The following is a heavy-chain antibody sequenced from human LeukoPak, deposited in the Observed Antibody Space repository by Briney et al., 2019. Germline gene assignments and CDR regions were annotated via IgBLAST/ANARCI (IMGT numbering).Heavy chain of an antibody. CDR2: INPNSGGT. Sequence: GESLKVSCKASGYTFTGYYMHWVRQAPGQGLEWMGWINPNSGGTNYAQKFQGRVTMTRDTSISTAYMELSRLRSDDTAVYYCARVRYDFWSGYQFFDYWGQGTLVTVSS. V-gene: IGHV1-2*02. D-gene: IGHD3-3*01. J-gene: IGHJ4*02. CDR1: GYTFTGYY. CDR3: ARVRYDFWSGYQFFDY.